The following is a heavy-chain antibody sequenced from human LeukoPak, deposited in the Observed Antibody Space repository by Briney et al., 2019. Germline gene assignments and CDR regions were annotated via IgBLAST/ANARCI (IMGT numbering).Heavy chain of an antibody. D-gene: IGHD3-10*01. CDR3: ARGTSFTITMVRGVIRPTGWFDP. Sequence: SETLSLTCTVSGGSISSSSYYWGWIRQPPGKELEWIGSIYYSGSTYYNPSLKSRVTISVDTSKNQFSLRLSSVTAADTAVYYCARGTSFTITMVRGVIRPTGWFDPWGQGTLVTVSS. J-gene: IGHJ5*02. CDR2: IYYSGST. CDR1: GGSISSSSYY. V-gene: IGHV4-39*01.